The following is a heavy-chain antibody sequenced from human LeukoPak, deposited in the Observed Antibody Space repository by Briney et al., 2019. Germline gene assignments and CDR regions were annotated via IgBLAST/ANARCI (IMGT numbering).Heavy chain of an antibody. CDR1: GGTFSSYA. D-gene: IGHD3-22*01. V-gene: IGHV1-69*05. CDR2: IIPIFGTA. J-gene: IGHJ4*02. Sequence: SVKVSCKASGGTFSSYAISWVRQAPGQGLEWMGRIIPIFGTANYAQKFQGRVTITTDESTGTTYMELSSLRSKDAAVYYCARVCHDSSGYDYWGQGTLVTVSS. CDR3: ARVCHDSSGYDY.